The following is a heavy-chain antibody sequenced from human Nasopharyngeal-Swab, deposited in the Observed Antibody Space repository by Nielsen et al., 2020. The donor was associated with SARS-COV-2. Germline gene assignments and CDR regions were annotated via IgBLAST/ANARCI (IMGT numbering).Heavy chain of an antibody. CDR2: LYYTGDT. J-gene: IGHJ4*02. V-gene: IGHV4-39*07. Sequence: SETLSLTCSVSGDSISSSGYYWGWVRQPPGKGLEWIGRLYYTGDTYYNPSLRGRVTLSVETSKNQVSLKLSSVTAADTAIYYCARVVPARVTFDYWGQGLLVTVSS. D-gene: IGHD5-18*01. CDR3: ARVVPARVTFDY. CDR1: GDSISSSGYY.